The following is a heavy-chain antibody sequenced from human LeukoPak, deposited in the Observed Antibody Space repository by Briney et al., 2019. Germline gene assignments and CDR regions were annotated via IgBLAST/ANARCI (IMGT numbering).Heavy chain of an antibody. CDR3: ARDLGGVHYYYGMDV. D-gene: IGHD3-10*01. CDR2: INSDGSTT. J-gene: IGHJ6*02. V-gene: IGHV3-74*01. CDR1: GFTFSSYW. Sequence: GGSLRLSCAASGFTFSSYWMHWVRQAPGKGLVWVSRINSDGSTTSYADSVKGRFTISRDNSKNTLYLQMNSLRAEDTAVYYCARDLGGVHYYYGMDVWGQGTTVTVSS.